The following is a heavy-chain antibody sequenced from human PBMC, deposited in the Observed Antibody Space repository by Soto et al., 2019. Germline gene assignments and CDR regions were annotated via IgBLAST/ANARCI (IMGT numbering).Heavy chain of an antibody. CDR1: GYTFTSYG. Sequence: ASVKVSCKASGYTFTSYGISWVRQAPGQGLEWMGWISAYNGNTNYAQKLQGRVTMTTDTSTSIAYMELRSLRSDDTAVYYCARRTSSSAGAYYYYYYGMDVWGQGTTVTVSS. J-gene: IGHJ6*02. D-gene: IGHD6-6*01. CDR3: ARRTSSSAGAYYYYYYGMDV. V-gene: IGHV1-18*01. CDR2: ISAYNGNT.